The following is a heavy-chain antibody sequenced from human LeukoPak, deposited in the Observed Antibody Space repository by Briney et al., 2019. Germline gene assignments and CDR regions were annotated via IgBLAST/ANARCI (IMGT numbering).Heavy chain of an antibody. CDR2: INAADSDT. Sequence: GESLKISCKGSGYSFSTYWIGWVRQMPGKGLECMGLINAADSDTRYSPSFQGQVLISVDKSISTAYLQWGNLKATDTAFYYCARVPCTGGSCSRTFDYWGQGTLVTVYS. CDR1: GYSFSTYW. D-gene: IGHD2-8*02. J-gene: IGHJ4*02. CDR3: ARVPCTGGSCSRTFDY. V-gene: IGHV5-51*01.